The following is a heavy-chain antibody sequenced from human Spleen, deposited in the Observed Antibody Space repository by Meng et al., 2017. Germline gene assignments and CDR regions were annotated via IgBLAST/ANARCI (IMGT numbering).Heavy chain of an antibody. D-gene: IGHD6-6*01. Sequence: GESLKISCAASGFTVSSNYMSWVRQAPGKGLEWVSVIYSGGSTYYADSVKGRFTISRDNSKNTLYLQMNSLRAEDTAVYYCARSIGVVWGQGTTVTVSS. CDR1: GFTVSSNY. CDR3: ARSIGVV. CDR2: IYSGGST. V-gene: IGHV3-66*02. J-gene: IGHJ6*02.